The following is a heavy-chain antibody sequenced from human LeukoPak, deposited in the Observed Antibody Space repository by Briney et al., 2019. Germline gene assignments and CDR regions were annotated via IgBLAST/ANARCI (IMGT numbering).Heavy chain of an antibody. J-gene: IGHJ5*02. CDR3: ARDSTNSNWFDP. Sequence: GGPLRLSCAASGFTFSDYHMSWIRQAPGKGLEWVSYISGIGITISYADSVKGRFTISRDNANNSLFLQMNSLRAEDTAVYYCARDSTNSNWFDPWGQGTLVTVSS. D-gene: IGHD2-8*01. V-gene: IGHV3-11*01. CDR1: GFTFSDYH. CDR2: ISGIGITI.